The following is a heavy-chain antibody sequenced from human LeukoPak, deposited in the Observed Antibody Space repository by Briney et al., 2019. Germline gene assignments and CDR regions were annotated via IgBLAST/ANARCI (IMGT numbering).Heavy chain of an antibody. CDR3: ARDRGYSSFGY. CDR1: GFTFSTFA. D-gene: IGHD6-19*01. CDR2: INPDGSEK. J-gene: IGHJ4*02. Sequence: PGGSLRLSCAASGFTFSTFAMIWVRQPPGKGLEWVASINPDGSEKYSVDSVKGRFTISRDNAKNSLYLQMNSLRAEDTAVYYCARDRGYSSFGYWGQGTLVTVSS. V-gene: IGHV3-7*01.